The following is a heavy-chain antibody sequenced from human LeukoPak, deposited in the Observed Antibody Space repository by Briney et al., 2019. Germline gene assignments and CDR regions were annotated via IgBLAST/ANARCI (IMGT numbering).Heavy chain of an antibody. CDR1: GFIFSSYG. CDR2: ISSSSSSI. D-gene: IGHD3-10*01. Sequence: GGSLRLSCAASGFIFSSYGMNWVRQAPGKGLEWVSYISSSSSSIYYADSVKGRFTISRDNAQNSLYLQMNSLRAEDTAIYYCARDDTTMVRGVIFDSLFDYWGQGTLVTVSS. CDR3: ARDDTTMVRGVIFDSLFDY. J-gene: IGHJ4*02. V-gene: IGHV3-48*01.